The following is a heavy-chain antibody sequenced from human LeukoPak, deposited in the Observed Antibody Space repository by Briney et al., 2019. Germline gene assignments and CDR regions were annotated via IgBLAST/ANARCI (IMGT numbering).Heavy chain of an antibody. J-gene: IGHJ4*02. CDR3: ARVLVATSGAFDY. Sequence: GGSLRLSCAASGFTFSSYGMHWVRQAPGKGLEWVAFIRYDGSNKYYADSVKGRFTISRDNSKNTLYLQMNSLRAEDTAVYYCARVLVATSGAFDYWGQGTLVTVSS. CDR1: GFTFSSYG. D-gene: IGHD5-24*01. CDR2: IRYDGSNK. V-gene: IGHV3-30*02.